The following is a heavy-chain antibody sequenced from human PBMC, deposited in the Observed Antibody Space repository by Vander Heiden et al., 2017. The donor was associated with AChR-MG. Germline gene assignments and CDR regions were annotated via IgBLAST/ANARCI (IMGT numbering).Heavy chain of an antibody. CDR2: ISGSGGST. V-gene: IGHV3-23*01. D-gene: IGHD3-10*01. CDR1: GFTFSRYA. CDR3: AKEAEYGSGTYYYGMDV. Sequence: EVQLLESGGGLVQPGGSLRLSCAASGFTFSRYAMSWVRQAPGKGLEWVSAISGSGGSTYYADSVKGRFTISRDNSKNTLYLQMNSLRAEDTAVYYCAKEAEYGSGTYYYGMDVWGQGTTVTVSS. J-gene: IGHJ6*02.